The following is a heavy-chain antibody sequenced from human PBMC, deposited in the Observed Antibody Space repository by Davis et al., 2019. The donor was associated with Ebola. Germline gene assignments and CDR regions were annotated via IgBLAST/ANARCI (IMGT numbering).Heavy chain of an antibody. Sequence: GESLKISCAASGFTFSSYAMHWVRQAPGKGLEWVAVISYDGSNKYYADSVKGRFTISRDNSKNTLYLQMNSLRAEDTAVYYCAKRDNWNYVRWFDPWGQGTLVTVSS. D-gene: IGHD1-7*01. CDR2: ISYDGSNK. V-gene: IGHV3-30-3*01. CDR1: GFTFSSYA. J-gene: IGHJ5*02. CDR3: AKRDNWNYVRWFDP.